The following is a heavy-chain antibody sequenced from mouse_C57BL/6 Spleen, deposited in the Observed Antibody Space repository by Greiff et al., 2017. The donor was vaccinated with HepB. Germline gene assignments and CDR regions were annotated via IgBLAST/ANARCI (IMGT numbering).Heavy chain of an antibody. CDR1: GYTFTSYW. J-gene: IGHJ3*01. Sequence: VQVVESGAELVKPGASVKLSCKASGYTFTSYWMHWVKQRPGQGLEWIGMIHPNSGSTNYNEKFKSKATLTVDKSSSTAYMQLSSLTSEDSAVYYCARGGSTMVTSVYWGQGTLVTVSA. CDR2: IHPNSGST. V-gene: IGHV1-64*01. CDR3: ARGGSTMVTSVY. D-gene: IGHD2-2*01.